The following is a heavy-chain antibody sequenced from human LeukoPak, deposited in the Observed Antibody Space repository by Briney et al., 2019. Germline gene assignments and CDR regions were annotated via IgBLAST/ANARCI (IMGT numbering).Heavy chain of an antibody. D-gene: IGHD3-10*01. CDR2: IRYDGSNK. Sequence: GGSLRLSCAASGFTFSSYGMHWVRQAPGKGLEWVAFIRYDGSNKYYADSVKGRFTISRDNSKNTLYLQMNSLRAEDTAVYYCARGGRLLWFGESIDYWGQGTLVTVSS. V-gene: IGHV3-30*02. J-gene: IGHJ4*02. CDR3: ARGGRLLWFGESIDY. CDR1: GFTFSSYG.